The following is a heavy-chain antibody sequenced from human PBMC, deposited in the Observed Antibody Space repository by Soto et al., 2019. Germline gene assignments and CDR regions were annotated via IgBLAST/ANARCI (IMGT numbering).Heavy chain of an antibody. V-gene: IGHV4-61*01. CDR1: GASVNTGSYY. CDR3: TRLSMPFYFHTSGQYYYEF. Sequence: SETLSLTCTVSGASVNTGSYYWSWIRQPPGMGLEWLGNIFYSWTTNYNPSLKSRVTMSLHTSKNQFSLNLTSVTAADTAVYYCTRLSMPFYFHTSGQYYYEFWGRGTLVTVSS. J-gene: IGHJ4*02. D-gene: IGHD3-22*01. CDR2: IFYSWTT.